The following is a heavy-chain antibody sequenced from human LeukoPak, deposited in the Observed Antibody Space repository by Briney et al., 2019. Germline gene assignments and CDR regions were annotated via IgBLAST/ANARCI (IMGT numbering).Heavy chain of an antibody. D-gene: IGHD4-23*01. J-gene: IGHJ3*02. Sequence: GGSLRLSCAASGFTFSSYNMNWVRQAPGKGLEWVSSISSSSSYIYYADSMKGRFTISRDNAKNSLYLQMNSLRAEDTAVYYCARGRRWFAFDIWGQGTMVTVSS. CDR2: ISSSSSYI. V-gene: IGHV3-21*04. CDR1: GFTFSSYN. CDR3: ARGRRWFAFDI.